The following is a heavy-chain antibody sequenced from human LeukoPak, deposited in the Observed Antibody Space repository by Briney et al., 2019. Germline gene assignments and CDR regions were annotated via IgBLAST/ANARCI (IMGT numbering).Heavy chain of an antibody. Sequence: GGSLRLSCAASGFTFSDYWIHWVRQAPGKGLVWVSRINTDGSITNYADSVKGRFSISRDNAKNTLYLQMSSLRAEDTAVYYCARDRGYGGNLFDYWGQGTLVTVSS. V-gene: IGHV3-74*01. CDR3: ARDRGYGGNLFDY. CDR1: GFTFSDYW. CDR2: INTDGSIT. D-gene: IGHD4-23*01. J-gene: IGHJ4*02.